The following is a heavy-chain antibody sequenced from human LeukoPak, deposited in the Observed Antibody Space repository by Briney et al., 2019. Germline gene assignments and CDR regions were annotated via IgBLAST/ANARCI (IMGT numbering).Heavy chain of an antibody. CDR1: GYSLSELS. D-gene: IGHD2-8*01. CDR2: FDPENGEA. Sequence: ASVKVSCKVSGYSLSELSMHWVRQAPGKGLEWTGGFDPENGEAVYAQKFQGRVTMTEDTSTDTSYMELNSLKSEDTAVYYCAAGGVYDLLDNWGQGTLVTVSS. J-gene: IGHJ4*02. CDR3: AAGGVYDLLDN. V-gene: IGHV1-24*01.